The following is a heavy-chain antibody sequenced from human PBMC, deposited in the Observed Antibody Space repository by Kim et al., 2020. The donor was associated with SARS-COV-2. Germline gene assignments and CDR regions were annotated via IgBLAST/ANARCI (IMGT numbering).Heavy chain of an antibody. CDR2: NK. J-gene: IGHJ6*02. Sequence: NKYYADSVKGRFTISRDNSKNTLYLQMNSLRAEDTAVYYCARDSYCSSTSCYLDYYGMDGWGQGT. V-gene: IGHV3-30*01. CDR3: ARDSYCSSTSCYLDYYGMDG. D-gene: IGHD2-2*01.